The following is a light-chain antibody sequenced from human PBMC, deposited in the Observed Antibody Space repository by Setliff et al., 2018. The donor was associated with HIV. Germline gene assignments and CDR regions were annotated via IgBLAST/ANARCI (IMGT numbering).Light chain of an antibody. CDR2: DVT. J-gene: IGLJ1*01. Sequence: QSALDRPASVSGSPGQSITISCTGTGSDVGTSKYVSWYQQHPGKAPKLIIYDVTTRPSGVSNRFSGSKSGNTASLTISGLQAEDEADYYCSIHRSRGYVFGTGTKVTVL. V-gene: IGLV2-14*03. CDR3: SIHRSRGYV. CDR1: GSDVGTSKY.